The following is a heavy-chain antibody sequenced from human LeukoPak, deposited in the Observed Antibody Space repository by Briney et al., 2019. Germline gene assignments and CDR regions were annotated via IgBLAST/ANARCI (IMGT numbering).Heavy chain of an antibody. CDR3: ARDYGDFSFDY. CDR2: IYYSGNA. CDR1: GGSISSTTYF. Sequence: SETLSLTCTVSGGSISSTTYFWAWVRQPPGKGLEWIGNIYYSGNAYYNPSLKSRLTISVHTSKNQFSLKLRSVTAADTAVYYCARDYGDFSFDYWGQGTLFTVSS. J-gene: IGHJ4*02. D-gene: IGHD4-17*01. V-gene: IGHV4-39*01.